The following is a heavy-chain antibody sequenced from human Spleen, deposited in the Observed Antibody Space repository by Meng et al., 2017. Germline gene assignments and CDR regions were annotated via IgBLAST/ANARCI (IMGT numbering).Heavy chain of an antibody. D-gene: IGHD6-19*01. J-gene: IGHJ3*02. CDR3: AKSFVAGMNDAFDI. Sequence: GGSLRLSCAASGFTFGDYGMSWVRQAPGKGLELVSEINWDGGNSHYADSVKGRFTISRDNAKNSLYLQMNSLRAEDMALYYCAKSFVAGMNDAFDIWGQGTMVTVSS. V-gene: IGHV3-20*04. CDR1: GFTFGDYG. CDR2: INWDGGNS.